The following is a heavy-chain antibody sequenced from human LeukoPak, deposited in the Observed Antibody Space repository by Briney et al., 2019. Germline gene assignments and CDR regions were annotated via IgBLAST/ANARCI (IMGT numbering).Heavy chain of an antibody. V-gene: IGHV3-21*05. CDR1: GFTFSLYA. D-gene: IGHD5-18*01. Sequence: PGGSLRLSCAASGFTFSLYAMNWVRQAPGKGLEWVSCIDSGSDDRLFADSVRGRFTISRDNAKNSVYLQMSSLRPEDSGVYYCARDTYPPQLIDYWGQGTLVTVSS. CDR3: ARDTYPPQLIDY. CDR2: IDSGSDDR. J-gene: IGHJ4*02.